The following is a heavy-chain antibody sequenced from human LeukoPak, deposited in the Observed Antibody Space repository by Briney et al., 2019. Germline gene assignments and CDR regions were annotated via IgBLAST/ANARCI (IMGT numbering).Heavy chain of an antibody. Sequence: SVKVSCKVSGYTLTELSMHWVRQAPGKGLEWMGRIIPILGIANYAQEFQGRVTITADKSTSTAYMELSSLRSEDTAVYYCARGETPNDQYGDYPPPPFDYWGQGTLVTVSS. V-gene: IGHV1-69*04. CDR1: GYTLTELS. CDR2: IIPILGIA. CDR3: ARGETPNDQYGDYPPPPFDY. J-gene: IGHJ4*02. D-gene: IGHD4-17*01.